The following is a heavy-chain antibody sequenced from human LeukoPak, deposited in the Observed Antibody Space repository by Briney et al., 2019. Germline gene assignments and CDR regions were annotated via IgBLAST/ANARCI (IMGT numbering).Heavy chain of an antibody. CDR3: ARGLHSRLYDSSVYYPY. CDR2: IYSSSSTI. J-gene: IGHJ4*02. D-gene: IGHD3-22*01. CDR1: GFTFSSYD. Sequence: GSLRLSCAASGFTFSSYDIHWVRQAPGKGLEWVSFIYSSSSTIYYADSVKGRFTVSRDNAKNSLYLQMNSLRAEDTAIYYCARGLHSRLYDSSVYYPYWGQGTLVTVSS. V-gene: IGHV3-48*01.